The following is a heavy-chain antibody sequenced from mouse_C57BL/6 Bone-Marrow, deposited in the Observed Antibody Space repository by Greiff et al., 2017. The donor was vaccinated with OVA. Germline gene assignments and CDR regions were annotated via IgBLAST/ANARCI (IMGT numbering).Heavy chain of an antibody. J-gene: IGHJ1*03. Sequence: QVQLQQPGAELVKPGASVKLSCKASGYTFTSYWMHWVKQRPGRGLEWIGRIDPNSGGTKYNEKFKSKATLTVDKPSSTAYMQLSSLTSEDSAVYDCAITTVVAPYWYFDVWGTGTTVTVSS. CDR2: IDPNSGGT. CDR1: GYTFTSYW. V-gene: IGHV1-72*01. D-gene: IGHD1-1*01. CDR3: AITTVVAPYWYFDV.